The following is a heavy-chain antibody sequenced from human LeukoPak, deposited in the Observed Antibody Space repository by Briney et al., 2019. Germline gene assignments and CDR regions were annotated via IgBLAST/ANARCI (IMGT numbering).Heavy chain of an antibody. CDR1: GRSITIYY. V-gene: IGHV4-4*07. CDR3: ARDHIRYSSPSVSPFDI. D-gene: IGHD6-13*01. CDR2: ITTIGST. Sequence: SETLSLTCTVSGRSITIYYWSWVRPPAEEGRGWIGRITTIGSTSYTPSLRSRVTISVDTSKNHFSLELSSVTAADTAVYYCARDHIRYSSPSVSPFDIWGQGTMVTVSS. J-gene: IGHJ3*02.